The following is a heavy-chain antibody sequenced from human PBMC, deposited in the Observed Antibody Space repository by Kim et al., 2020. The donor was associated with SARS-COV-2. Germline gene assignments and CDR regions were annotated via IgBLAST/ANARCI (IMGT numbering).Heavy chain of an antibody. CDR1: GFIFSSYS. J-gene: IGHJ4*02. CDR3: ARGSYYYDSSGYHRFDY. Sequence: GGSLRLSCAASGFIFSSYSMNWVRQAPGKGLEWVSYISSSSSTIYYADSVKGRFTISRDNAKNSLYLQMNSLRDEDTAVYYCARGSYYYDSSGYHRFDYWGQGTLVTVSS. V-gene: IGHV3-48*02. D-gene: IGHD3-22*01. CDR2: ISSSSSTI.